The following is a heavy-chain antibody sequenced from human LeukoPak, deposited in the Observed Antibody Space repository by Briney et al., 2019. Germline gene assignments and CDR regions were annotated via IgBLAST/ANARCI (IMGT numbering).Heavy chain of an antibody. D-gene: IGHD6-19*01. Sequence: GGSLRLSXAASGFTFSTYAMSWVRQAPGQGLELVSSITSSGYDTYYRDSVKGRFTISRDNSENTLYLQMNSLRPEDTAMYYCAKASRETLAGTEDYWGRGTLVTVSS. CDR1: GFTFSTYA. CDR3: AKASRETLAGTEDY. V-gene: IGHV3-23*01. CDR2: ITSSGYDT. J-gene: IGHJ4*02.